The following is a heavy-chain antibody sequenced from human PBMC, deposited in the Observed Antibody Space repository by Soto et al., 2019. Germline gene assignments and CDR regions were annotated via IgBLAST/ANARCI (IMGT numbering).Heavy chain of an antibody. V-gene: IGHV1-69*01. Sequence: QVQLVQSGAEVKKPGSSVKVSCKAPGGTFSTYAISWVRQAPGQGLEWMGGVIPIFGTPKYAQKFRVRVKSTAGESTSTGYMELRRLRSEDTAVYYCARSQGGSSSLDIYSYYYYGMDVWGQGTTVTVSS. D-gene: IGHD2-15*01. J-gene: IGHJ6*02. CDR1: GGTFSTYA. CDR2: VIPIFGTP. CDR3: ARSQGGSSSLDIYSYYYYGMDV.